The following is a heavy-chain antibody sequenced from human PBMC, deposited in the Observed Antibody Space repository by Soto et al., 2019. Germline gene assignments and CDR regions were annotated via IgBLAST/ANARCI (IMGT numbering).Heavy chain of an antibody. Sequence: QVQLQQWGAGLLKPSETLSLTCAVSGGSLSNYYWSWIRQPPGKGLEWIGEIYHSGGTNYNPSLKIRVAISVYMHQIQFALGLSSVTAADTAVNYFATSNMHFCQSGGSHHVPLGCWGHGTVVAVSS. CDR2: IYHSGGT. J-gene: IGHJ4*01. CDR1: GGSLSNYY. V-gene: IGHV4-34*02. CDR3: ATSNMHFCQSGGSHHVPLGC. D-gene: IGHD2-15*01.